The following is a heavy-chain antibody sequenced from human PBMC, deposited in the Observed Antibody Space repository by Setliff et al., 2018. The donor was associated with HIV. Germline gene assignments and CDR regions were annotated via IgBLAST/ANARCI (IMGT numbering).Heavy chain of an antibody. V-gene: IGHV5-51*01. CDR2: IYPGDSDI. D-gene: IGHD2-2*01. CDR1: GYSFINYW. J-gene: IGHJ4*02. Sequence: GASLKISCKGSGYSFINYWIGWVRQMPGKGLEWMGIIYPGDSDIRYSPSFQGQVTISADKSISTAYLQWSSLKASDTAVYYCATPISITSGSAFDYWGQGTLVTVSS. CDR3: ATPISITSGSAFDY.